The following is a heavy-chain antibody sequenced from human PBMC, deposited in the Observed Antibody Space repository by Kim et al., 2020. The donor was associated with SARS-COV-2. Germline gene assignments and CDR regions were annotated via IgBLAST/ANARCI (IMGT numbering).Heavy chain of an antibody. CDR1: GYTFTSYG. Sequence: ASVKVSCKASGYTFTSYGISWVRQAPGQGLEWMGWISAYNGNTNYAQKLQGRVTMTTDTSTSTAYMELRSLRSDDTAVYYCARDRIVGATGEWDWFDPWGQGTLVTVSS. CDR2: ISAYNGNT. D-gene: IGHD1-26*01. CDR3: ARDRIVGATGEWDWFDP. V-gene: IGHV1-18*01. J-gene: IGHJ5*02.